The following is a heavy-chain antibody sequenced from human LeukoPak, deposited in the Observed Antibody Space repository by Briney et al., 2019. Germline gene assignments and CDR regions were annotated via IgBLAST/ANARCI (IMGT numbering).Heavy chain of an antibody. CDR3: ARAYSGSFYYYGMDV. J-gene: IGHJ6*02. CDR2: INPSGGST. V-gene: IGHV1-46*01. D-gene: IGHD1-26*01. CDR1: GYTFTSYY. Sequence: GASVKVSCKASGYTFTSYYMHWVRQAPGQGLEWMGIINPSGGSTSYAQKFQGRVTMTRDTSTSTVYMELSSLRSEDTAVYYCARAYSGSFYYYGMDVWGQGTTVTVSS.